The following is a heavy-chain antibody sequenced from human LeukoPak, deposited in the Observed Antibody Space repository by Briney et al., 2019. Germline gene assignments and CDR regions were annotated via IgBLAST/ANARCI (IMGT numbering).Heavy chain of an antibody. CDR1: GFTVSSNY. D-gene: IGHD3-3*01. V-gene: IGHV3-66*01. J-gene: IGHJ3*02. CDR2: IYSGGST. CDR3: ARWDYDFWSGYYSGDAFDI. Sequence: GGSLRLSCAASGFTVSSNYMSWVRQAPGKGLEWVSVIYSGGSTYYADSVKGRFTISRDNSKNTLYLQMNSLRAEDTAVYYCARWDYDFWSGYYSGDAFDIWGQGTMVTVSS.